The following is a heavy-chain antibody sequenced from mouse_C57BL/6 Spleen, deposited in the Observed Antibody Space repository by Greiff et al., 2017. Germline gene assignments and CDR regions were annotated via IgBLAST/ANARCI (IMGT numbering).Heavy chain of an antibody. CDR3: ARLYYDYDDWYFDV. CDR2: IYPGDGDP. CDR1: GYAFSSSW. V-gene: IGHV1-82*01. D-gene: IGHD2-4*01. J-gene: IGHJ1*03. Sequence: QVQLQQSGPELVKPGASVKISCKASGYAFSSSWMNWVKQRPGKGLEWIGRIYPGDGDPTYNGKFKGKATLTADKSSSTAYMQLSSLTSEDSAVYFCARLYYDYDDWYFDVWGTGTTVTVSS.